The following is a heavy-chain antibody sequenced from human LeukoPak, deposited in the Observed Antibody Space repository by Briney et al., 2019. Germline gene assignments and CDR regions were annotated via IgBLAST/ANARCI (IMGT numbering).Heavy chain of an antibody. D-gene: IGHD4-17*01. J-gene: IGHJ4*02. V-gene: IGHV1-8*01. CDR2: MNPNSGNT. CDR1: GYTFTSYD. Sequence: ASVKVSCKASGYTFTSYDINWVRQATGQGLGWMGWMNPNSGNTGYAQKFQGRVTMTRNTSISTAYMEPSSLRSEDTAVYYCARALTYGDYVDYWGQGTLVTVSS. CDR3: ARALTYGDYVDY.